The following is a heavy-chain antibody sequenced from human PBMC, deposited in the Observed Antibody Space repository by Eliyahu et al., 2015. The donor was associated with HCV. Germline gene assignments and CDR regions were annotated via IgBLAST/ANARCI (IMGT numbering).Heavy chain of an antibody. J-gene: IGHJ5*02. V-gene: IGHV4-39*01. CDR3: ARSEVSFTIFGVKNWFDP. D-gene: IGHD3-3*01. CDR2: ISYTGST. Sequence: CIGSISYTGSTYYNPSLKSRVTISIDTSKNQFSLKVSSVTAADTAVYYCARSEVSFTIFGVKNWFDPWGQGTLVTVSS.